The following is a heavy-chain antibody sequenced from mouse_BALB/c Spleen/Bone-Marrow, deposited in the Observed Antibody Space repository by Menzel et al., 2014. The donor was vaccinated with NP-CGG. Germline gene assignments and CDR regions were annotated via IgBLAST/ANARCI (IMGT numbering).Heavy chain of an antibody. CDR2: INPGSGDT. CDR1: GYAFTTYL. CDR3: ARNANWLFTY. D-gene: IGHD4-1*01. V-gene: IGHV1-54*01. Sequence: VKLMESGAELVRPGTLVKVSCKASGYAFTTYLIEWVKQRPGQGLEWIGVINPGSGDTHYNEKFKDKATLTADKSSSTAYMQLSSLTSDDSAVYFCARNANWLFTYWGQGTLVTVSA. J-gene: IGHJ3*01.